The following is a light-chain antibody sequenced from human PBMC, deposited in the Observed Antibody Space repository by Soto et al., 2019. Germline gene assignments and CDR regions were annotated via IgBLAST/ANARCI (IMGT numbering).Light chain of an antibody. Sequence: DIVMTQSPDSLAVSLGERATINCKSSQSVLYSSNNKNYLAWYQQKPGQPPKLLIYWASTRESWVPDRFSGSGSGTDFTLPISSLQAEDVAVYYCQQYYSTPLTFGQGTKVEI. J-gene: IGKJ1*01. CDR1: QSVLYSSNNKNY. CDR2: WAS. CDR3: QQYYSTPLT. V-gene: IGKV4-1*01.